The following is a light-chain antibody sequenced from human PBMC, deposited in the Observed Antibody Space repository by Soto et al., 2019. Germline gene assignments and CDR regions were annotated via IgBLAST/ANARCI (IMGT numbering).Light chain of an antibody. CDR3: QQRREWPRT. J-gene: IGKJ2*02. CDR1: QSVDNY. V-gene: IGKV3-11*01. Sequence: EIVLTQSPATLSLSPGERATLSCRASQSVDNYLAWYQQKPGQAPRLLIYAASIRATGIPARFSGSVSGTAFTLTISSLEPEDFAVYYCQQRREWPRTFGQGTKVDTK. CDR2: AAS.